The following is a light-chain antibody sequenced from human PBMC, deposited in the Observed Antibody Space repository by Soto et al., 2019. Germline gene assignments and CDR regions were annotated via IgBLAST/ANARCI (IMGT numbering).Light chain of an antibody. Sequence: EIVLTQSPGTLSLSPGERATLSCRASQSVRSNNLAWYQQKPGQAPRLLIYDASSRATGIPDRFGGSGSGTDFTLTISRLEAEDFAVDYCQQYGSAPPITFGQGTRLEIK. CDR3: QQYGSAPPIT. J-gene: IGKJ5*01. CDR1: QSVRSNN. CDR2: DAS. V-gene: IGKV3-20*01.